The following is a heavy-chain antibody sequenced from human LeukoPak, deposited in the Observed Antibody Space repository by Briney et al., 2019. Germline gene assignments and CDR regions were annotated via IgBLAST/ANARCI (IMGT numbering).Heavy chain of an antibody. CDR3: AKGHGRLPRIDPDY. Sequence: PGRSLRLSCAASGFTFSNYGIHWVRQAPGKGLEWVAVISYDGSNEYYADSVKGRFTISRDNSKNTLYLQMNSLRVEDTAVYYCAKGHGRLPRIDPDYWGQGTLVTVSS. J-gene: IGHJ4*02. V-gene: IGHV3-30*18. CDR2: ISYDGSNE. D-gene: IGHD3-16*01. CDR1: GFTFSNYG.